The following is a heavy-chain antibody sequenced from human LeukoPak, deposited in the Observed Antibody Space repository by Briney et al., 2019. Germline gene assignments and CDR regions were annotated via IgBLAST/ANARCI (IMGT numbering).Heavy chain of an antibody. J-gene: IGHJ4*02. V-gene: IGHV4-39*07. CDR3: ARGGEGYCSSTSCYWGYYFDY. CDR1: GGSISSSSYY. Sequence: KSSETLSLTCTVSGGSISSSSYYWGWIRQPPGKGLEWIGSIHYSGSTYYNPSLKSRVTMSVDTSKNQFSLRLSSVTAADTAVYYCARGGEGYCSSTSCYWGYYFDYWGQGTLVTVSS. D-gene: IGHD2-2*01. CDR2: IHYSGST.